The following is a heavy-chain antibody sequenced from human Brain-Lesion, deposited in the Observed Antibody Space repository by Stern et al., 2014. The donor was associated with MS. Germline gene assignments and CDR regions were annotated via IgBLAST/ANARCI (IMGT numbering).Heavy chain of an antibody. Sequence: MQLVQSGGGLVQPGESLRLSCAVSGFTFSNYWMTWVRQAPRKGLEWVASIKTAGSEKSYVASVKGRFTISRDNAKNSLYLQMNSLRAEDTAVYYCARAVRELGTWGQGTLVTVSS. CDR2: IKTAGSEK. J-gene: IGHJ5*02. V-gene: IGHV3-7*01. CDR3: ARAVRELGT. CDR1: GFTFSNYW. D-gene: IGHD1-7*01.